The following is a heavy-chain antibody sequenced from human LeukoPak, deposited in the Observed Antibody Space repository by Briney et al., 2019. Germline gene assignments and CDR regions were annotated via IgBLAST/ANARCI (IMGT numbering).Heavy chain of an antibody. CDR1: GYSFTGYY. CDR3: AREYCSGGICYAYFDY. Sequence: ASVKVSXKASGYSFTGYYMHWVRQAPGQGLEWMGRINPNSGDTSCAQKFQGRVTMTRDTSISTAYMELSRLRSDDTAVYYCAREYCSGGICYAYFDYWGQGTLVTVSS. D-gene: IGHD2-15*01. V-gene: IGHV1-2*06. J-gene: IGHJ4*02. CDR2: INPNSGDT.